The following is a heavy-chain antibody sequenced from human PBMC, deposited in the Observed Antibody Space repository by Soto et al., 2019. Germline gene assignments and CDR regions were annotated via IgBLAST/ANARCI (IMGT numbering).Heavy chain of an antibody. V-gene: IGHV6-1*01. J-gene: IGHJ4*02. D-gene: IGHD3-10*01. CDR1: GDTVSSNSAA. CDR2: THYRSKWYN. Sequence: LSLTCAISGDTVSSNSAAWNWIRQSPSRGLEWLGRTHYRSKWYNDYAVSVKSRITINPDTSKNQFSLQLNSVTPEDTAVYYCGRSVRGHVVKYFDYWGQGTLVTVSS. CDR3: GRSVRGHVVKYFDY.